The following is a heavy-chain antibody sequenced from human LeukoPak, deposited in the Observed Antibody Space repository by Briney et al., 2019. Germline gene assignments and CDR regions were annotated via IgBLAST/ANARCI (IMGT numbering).Heavy chain of an antibody. V-gene: IGHV5-51*01. D-gene: IGHD6-19*01. J-gene: IGHJ4*02. Sequence: GESLKISCTGYGYSFSHYWIGWVRQMPGKGLEWMGIIYPDDSDTTYNPSFQGNVTISADKSTSTTYLQWDSLKASAAGMYYCGRQVVRSSSGWKFGYWGQGTLVTVSS. CDR3: GRQVVRSSSGWKFGY. CDR2: IYPDDSDT. CDR1: GYSFSHYW.